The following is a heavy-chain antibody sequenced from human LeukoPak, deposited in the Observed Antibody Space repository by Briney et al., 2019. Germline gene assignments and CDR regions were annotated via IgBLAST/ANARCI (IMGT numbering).Heavy chain of an antibody. V-gene: IGHV4-59*08. D-gene: IGHD3-3*01. Sequence: PSETLSLTCTVSGGSISSYYWSWIRQPPGKGLEWIGYIYYSGSTNYNPSLKSRVTISVDTSKNQFSLKLSSVTAADTAVYYCARRPPIRWFDPWGQGTLVTVSS. J-gene: IGHJ5*02. CDR1: GGSISSYY. CDR2: IYYSGST. CDR3: ARRPPIRWFDP.